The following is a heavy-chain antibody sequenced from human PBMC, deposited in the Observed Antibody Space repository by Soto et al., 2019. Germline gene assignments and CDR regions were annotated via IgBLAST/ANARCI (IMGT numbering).Heavy chain of an antibody. CDR3: ARGQKFRVVVVAVGIRSDAFDI. J-gene: IGHJ3*02. Sequence: QVQLQQWGAGLLKPSETLSLTCAVYGGSFSGYYWSWIRQPPGKGLEWIGEINHSGSTNYNPSLKSRVTISVDTSKNQFSLKLSSVTAADTAVYYCARGQKFRVVVVAVGIRSDAFDIWGQGTMVTVSS. D-gene: IGHD2-15*01. CDR2: INHSGST. V-gene: IGHV4-34*01. CDR1: GGSFSGYY.